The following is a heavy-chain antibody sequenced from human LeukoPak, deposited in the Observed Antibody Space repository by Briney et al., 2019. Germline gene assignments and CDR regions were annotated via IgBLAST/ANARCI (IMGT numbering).Heavy chain of an antibody. Sequence: GGSLRLSCAASGFTFSSDWMHWVRQGPGKGLVWVSRINGDGTKTLYADSVKGRFTISRDNAKNTLYLQMNSLRVEDTAVYSCVRTFGYCSSTSCYVFDYWGQGTLVTVSS. J-gene: IGHJ4*02. V-gene: IGHV3-74*01. D-gene: IGHD2-2*01. CDR3: VRTFGYCSSTSCYVFDY. CDR2: INGDGTKT. CDR1: GFTFSSDW.